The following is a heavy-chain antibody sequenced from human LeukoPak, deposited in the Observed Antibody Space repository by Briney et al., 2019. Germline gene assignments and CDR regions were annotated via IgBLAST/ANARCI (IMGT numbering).Heavy chain of an antibody. V-gene: IGHV4-59*01. Sequence: PSETLSLTCNVSGGSISPYYWSWIRQVPGKGVEWIGYLYYTGGTKYNPSLKSRVTISVDTSKNQFSLKLRSVTAADTAVYYCARGPWAWFDPWGQGTLVTVSS. J-gene: IGHJ5*02. CDR2: LYYTGGT. CDR3: ARGPWAWFDP. CDR1: GGSISPYY. D-gene: IGHD7-27*01.